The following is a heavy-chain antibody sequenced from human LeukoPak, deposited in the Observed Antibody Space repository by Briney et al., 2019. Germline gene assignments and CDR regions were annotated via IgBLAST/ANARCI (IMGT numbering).Heavy chain of an antibody. Sequence: PGGSLRLSCAASGFTFSSYAMSWVRQAPGKGLEWVSGISGSGGSTYADSVKGRFTISRDNSKNTLYLQMNSLRAEDTAVYYCAKDSAYAYYGSGSYWDHWGQGTLVTVSS. V-gene: IGHV3-23*01. D-gene: IGHD3-10*01. CDR2: ISGSGGST. CDR1: GFTFSSYA. J-gene: IGHJ4*02. CDR3: AKDSAYAYYGSGSYWDH.